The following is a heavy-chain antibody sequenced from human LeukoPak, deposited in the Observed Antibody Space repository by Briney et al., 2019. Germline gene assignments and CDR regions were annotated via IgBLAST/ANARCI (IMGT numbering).Heavy chain of an antibody. Sequence: ASVKVSCKASGYTFTRYYMHWVRQAPGQGLEWMGMIDPSGVSTYYAQKFQGRVTVARDTSPSTVYMELNSLRSEDTAVYYCARDPSASAGWYDYWGQGTLVTVSS. J-gene: IGHJ4*02. D-gene: IGHD6-19*01. V-gene: IGHV1-46*01. CDR1: GYTFTRYY. CDR2: IDPSGVST. CDR3: ARDPSASAGWYDY.